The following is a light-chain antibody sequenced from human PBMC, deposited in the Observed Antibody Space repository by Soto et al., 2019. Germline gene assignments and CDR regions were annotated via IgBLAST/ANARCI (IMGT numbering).Light chain of an antibody. CDR2: DAS. Sequence: DIPMTQSPSTLSASVGDRVTIACRASQSIDSWLAWYQQKPGKAPKFLIYDASDLESGVPSRFSGSGSGTEFTLTISSLQPDDFATYYCQQYRGKPFTFGQGTKVELK. CDR1: QSIDSW. V-gene: IGKV1-5*01. J-gene: IGKJ2*01. CDR3: QQYRGKPFT.